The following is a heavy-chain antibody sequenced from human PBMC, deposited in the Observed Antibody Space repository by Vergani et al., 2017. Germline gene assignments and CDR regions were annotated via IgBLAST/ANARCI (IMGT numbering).Heavy chain of an antibody. J-gene: IGHJ4*02. CDR1: GFNFSDYY. V-gene: IGHV3-15*01. CDR2: IRPKTDSETT. CDR3: SXPTKWELRSSFDY. D-gene: IGHD3-3*01. Sequence: VQLAESGGGLVKPGGSLRLPCAAPGFNFSDYYMSWIRQAPGKGLEWVARIRPKTDSETTDYAAPVKSRFTISRDDSKNTLYLQMNSLKTDDTAVYDYSXPTKWELRSSFDYWCQGTLVPVPS.